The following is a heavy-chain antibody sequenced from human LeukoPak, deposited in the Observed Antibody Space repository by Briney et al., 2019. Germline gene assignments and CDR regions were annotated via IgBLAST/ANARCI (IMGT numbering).Heavy chain of an antibody. D-gene: IGHD4-11*01. CDR1: GFTFSSYA. CDR2: ISYDGSNK. V-gene: IGHV3-30-3*01. J-gene: IGHJ4*02. CDR3: ARLTVTTYPSNDY. Sequence: GGSPRLSCAASGFTFSSYAMHWVRQAPGKGLEWVAVISYDGSNKYYADSVKGRFTISRDNSKNTLYLQMNSLRAEDTAVYYCARLTVTTYPSNDYWGQGTLVTVSS.